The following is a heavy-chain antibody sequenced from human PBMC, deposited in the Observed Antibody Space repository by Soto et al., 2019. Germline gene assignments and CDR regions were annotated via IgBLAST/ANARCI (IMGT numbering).Heavy chain of an antibody. J-gene: IGHJ6*02. D-gene: IGHD1-1*01. CDR2: ISNSGGST. CDR1: GFTLSSYA. Sequence: PGGSLRLSCAASGFTLSSYAMNWVRQAPGKGLEWASGISNSGGSTHNADSVKGRFTISRDISENTLYLQMNSLRAEDTAVYYCAKSPNYYYYYGMDVWGQGTTVTVSS. CDR3: AKSPNYYYYYGMDV. V-gene: IGHV3-23*01.